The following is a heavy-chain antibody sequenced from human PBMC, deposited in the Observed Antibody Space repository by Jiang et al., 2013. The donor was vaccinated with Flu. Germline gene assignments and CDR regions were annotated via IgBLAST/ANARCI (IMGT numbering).Heavy chain of an antibody. D-gene: IGHD2-2*01. CDR2: INPNSGGT. CDR1: GYTFTGYY. CDR3: ARGGSRVVPAAMRLSDAFDI. J-gene: IGHJ3*02. V-gene: IGHV1-2*02. Sequence: KASGYTFTGYYMHWVRQAPGQGLEWMGWINPNSGGTNYAQKFQGRVTMTRDTSISTAYMELSRLRSDDTAVYYCARGGSRVVPAAMRLSDAFDIWGQGTMVTVSS.